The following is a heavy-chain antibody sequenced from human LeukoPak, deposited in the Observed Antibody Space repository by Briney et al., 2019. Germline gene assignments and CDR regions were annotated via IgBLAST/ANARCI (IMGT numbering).Heavy chain of an antibody. V-gene: IGHV1-2*02. J-gene: IGHJ4*02. CDR2: INPNSGAA. CDR3: ARDPDSSGYYYPW. Sequence: ASVKVPCMASGYTYTGYYMYWVRQAPGQGLEWMGWINPNSGAANYAQKFQDRVTMTRDTSIRTAYMETSRLRSDDTAVYYCARDPDSSGYYYPWWGQGTLVTVSS. D-gene: IGHD3-22*01. CDR1: GYTYTGYY.